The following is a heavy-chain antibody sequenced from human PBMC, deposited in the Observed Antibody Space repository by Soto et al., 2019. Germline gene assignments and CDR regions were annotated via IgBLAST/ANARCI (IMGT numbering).Heavy chain of an antibody. Sequence: PGGSLRLSCIASGFTFGDYAMSWFRQAPGRGLEWVGFIRSQAYGGTAEYAASVKGRLTISRDDSKSIVYLQMNSLKTEDTAVYYCTKRYFGGLDAFDIWGQGTMVTVSS. CDR2: IRSQAYGGTA. CDR1: GFTFGDYA. V-gene: IGHV3-49*03. D-gene: IGHD3-9*01. CDR3: TKRYFGGLDAFDI. J-gene: IGHJ3*02.